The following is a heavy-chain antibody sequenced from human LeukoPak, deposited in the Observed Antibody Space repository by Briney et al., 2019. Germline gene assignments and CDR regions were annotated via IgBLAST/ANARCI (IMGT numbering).Heavy chain of an antibody. J-gene: IGHJ4*02. CDR1: GFTFSSYG. D-gene: IGHD3-10*01. Sequence: GGSLRLSCAASGFTFSSYGMHWVRQAPGKGLEWVSAISGSGGSTYYADSVKGRFTISRDNSKNTLYLQMNSLRAEDTAVYYCAEDVEGSGSYYIFDYWGQGTLVTVSS. CDR3: AEDVEGSGSYYIFDY. V-gene: IGHV3-23*01. CDR2: ISGSGGST.